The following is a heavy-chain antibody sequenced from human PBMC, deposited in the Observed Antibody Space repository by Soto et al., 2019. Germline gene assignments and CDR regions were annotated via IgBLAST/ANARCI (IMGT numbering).Heavy chain of an antibody. V-gene: IGHV1-2*04. D-gene: IGHD6-19*01. Sequence: GASVKVSCKASGYTFTGYYMHWVRQAPGQGLEWMGWINPNSGGTNYAQKFQGWVTMTRDTSISTAYMELSRLRSDDTAVYYCARDGSTVAADAFDIWGQGTMVTVSS. CDR1: GYTFTGYY. CDR2: INPNSGGT. CDR3: ARDGSTVAADAFDI. J-gene: IGHJ3*02.